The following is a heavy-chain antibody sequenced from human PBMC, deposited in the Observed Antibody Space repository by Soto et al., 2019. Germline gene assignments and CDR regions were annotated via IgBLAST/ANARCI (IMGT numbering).Heavy chain of an antibody. J-gene: IGHJ5*01. CDR3: AADLPGHGGGYEFDY. CDR1: GFTFITAW. CDR2: IKSKNDGGTT. Sequence: GGSLRHSCPASGFTFITAWMNWFPQAPGWGLEWVGRIKSKNDGGTTDYAAPVKGRFTISRDDSKNTVYLQMNSLRTEDTALYYCAADLPGHGGGYEFDYWGQG. V-gene: IGHV3-15*07. D-gene: IGHD2-15*01.